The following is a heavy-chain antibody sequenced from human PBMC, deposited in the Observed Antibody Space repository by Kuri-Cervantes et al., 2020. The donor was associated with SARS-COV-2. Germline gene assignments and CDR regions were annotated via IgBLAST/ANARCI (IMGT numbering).Heavy chain of an antibody. V-gene: IGHV1-18*04. CDR1: GYTFTGYY. Sequence: ASVKVSCKASGYTFTGYYMHWVRQAPGQGLEWMGWISAYNDNTNYAQKLQGRVTMTTDTSTGTAYMELRSLRSDDTAVYYCARGGYSSSWPNYYYYCGMDVWGQGTTVTVSS. CDR3: ARGGYSSSWPNYYYYCGMDV. CDR2: ISAYNDNT. J-gene: IGHJ6*02. D-gene: IGHD6-13*01.